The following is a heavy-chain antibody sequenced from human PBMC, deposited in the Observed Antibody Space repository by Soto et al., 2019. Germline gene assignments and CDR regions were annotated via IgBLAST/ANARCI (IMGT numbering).Heavy chain of an antibody. V-gene: IGHV1-3*01. Sequence: QVQLVQSGAEVKKPGASVKVSCKASGYTFTNYAVHWVRQAPGQRLEWMGWINAGNGNTKYSQKFQGRVTITRDTSASTAYMELSSLRSEDTAVYYCASTYSSGWDALEYWGQGTLVTVSS. CDR2: INAGNGNT. CDR1: GYTFTNYA. J-gene: IGHJ4*02. D-gene: IGHD6-19*01. CDR3: ASTYSSGWDALEY.